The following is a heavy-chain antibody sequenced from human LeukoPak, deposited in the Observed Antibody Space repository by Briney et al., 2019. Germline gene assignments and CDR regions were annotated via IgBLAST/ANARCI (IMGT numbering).Heavy chain of an antibody. J-gene: IGHJ2*01. Sequence: SSETLSLTCTVSRGSISNYYWSWIRQPAGKGLEWIGRIYSSGSTNYNPSLKSRVTMSLDTSMNQLSLKLSSVTAAHTVCYCCARDKEYCGGDCSYWYFDLWGRGTAVTVSS. CDR2: IYSSGST. CDR3: ARDKEYCGGDCSYWYFDL. D-gene: IGHD2-21*02. V-gene: IGHV4-4*07. CDR1: RGSISNYY.